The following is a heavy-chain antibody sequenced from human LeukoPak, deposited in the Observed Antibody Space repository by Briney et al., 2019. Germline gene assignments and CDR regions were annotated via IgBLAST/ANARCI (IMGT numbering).Heavy chain of an antibody. V-gene: IGHV4-4*02. Sequence: SETLSLTCAVSGGSISSSNWWNWVRQPPGKGLEWIGEIYHSGSTNFNPSLRTRVTISVDKSKKHFSLKMTSVTAADTAVYYCARASHDYGDYSHFDYWGQGTLVTVSS. CDR1: GGSISSSNW. CDR3: ARASHDYGDYSHFDY. J-gene: IGHJ4*02. CDR2: IYHSGST. D-gene: IGHD4-17*01.